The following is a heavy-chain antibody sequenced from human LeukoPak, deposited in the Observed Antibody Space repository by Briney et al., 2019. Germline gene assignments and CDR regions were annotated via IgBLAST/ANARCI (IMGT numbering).Heavy chain of an antibody. Sequence: SETLSLTCTVSGGSISSYYWSWIRQPAGKGLEWIGLIYTSGSTNYNPSLKSRVTISVDTSKNQFSLKLSSVTAADTAVYYCARIRYDNSGYRAFDIWGQGTMVTVSS. V-gene: IGHV4-4*07. CDR3: ARIRYDNSGYRAFDI. CDR1: GGSISSYY. D-gene: IGHD3-22*01. CDR2: IYTSGST. J-gene: IGHJ3*02.